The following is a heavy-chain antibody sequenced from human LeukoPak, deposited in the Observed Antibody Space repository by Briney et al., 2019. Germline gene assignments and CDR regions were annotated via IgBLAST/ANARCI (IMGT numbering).Heavy chain of an antibody. D-gene: IGHD6-19*01. CDR3: ASTKQWLAFDF. V-gene: IGHV4-59*01. J-gene: IGHJ4*02. CDR1: GGSISRYF. Sequence: KPSETLSLTCTVSGGSISRYFWSWIRQPPGKGLEWIANIYNSGTTNYNPSLKSRVSISADTSKNQLSLKLSSVTAADTAVYYCASTKQWLAFDFWGQGTRVTVSS. CDR2: IYNSGTT.